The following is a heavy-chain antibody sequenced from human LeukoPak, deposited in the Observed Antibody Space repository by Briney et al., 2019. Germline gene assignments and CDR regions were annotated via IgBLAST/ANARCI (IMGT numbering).Heavy chain of an antibody. D-gene: IGHD6-6*01. CDR3: ARGGASSKFFDY. CDR1: GGSIRSDY. J-gene: IGHJ4*02. CDR2: VHSSGAT. V-gene: IGHV4-59*01. Sequence: SETLSLTCSVSGGSIRSDYWRWIRQPPGKGLEWIAFVHSSGATNYNPSLKSRVTISVDTPKSQFSLKLTSVTAADTAVYYCARGGASSKFFDYWGQGALVTVSS.